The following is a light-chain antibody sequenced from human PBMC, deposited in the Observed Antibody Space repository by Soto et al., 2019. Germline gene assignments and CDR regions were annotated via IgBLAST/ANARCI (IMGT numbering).Light chain of an antibody. Sequence: QMTQSASSLSASVGDRVTLPCGASQSISSYLNWYQQKPGKAPKLLIYAASSLQSGVPSRFSGSGYGTDFTLTISSLQPEDFATYYCQQSYSTLWTFGQGTKVDIK. CDR2: AAS. CDR1: QSISSY. V-gene: IGKV1-39*01. J-gene: IGKJ1*01. CDR3: QQSYSTLWT.